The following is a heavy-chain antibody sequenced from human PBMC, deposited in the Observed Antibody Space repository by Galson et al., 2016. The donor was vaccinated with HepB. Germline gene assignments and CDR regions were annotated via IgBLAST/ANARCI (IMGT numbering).Heavy chain of an antibody. CDR1: GFTFSDYI. Sequence: SLRLSCAASGFTFSDYIMHWVRRAPGKGLEWVAFISSDGSDKYYGDSVKGRFTISRDNTKKSLSLQMNSLSAEDTAVYYCARDRDTYGFFDDTTDDAFEIWGQGTMVIVSS. D-gene: IGHD5-18*01. J-gene: IGHJ3*02. V-gene: IGHV3-30*04. CDR2: ISSDGSDK. CDR3: ARDRDTYGFFDDTTDDAFEI.